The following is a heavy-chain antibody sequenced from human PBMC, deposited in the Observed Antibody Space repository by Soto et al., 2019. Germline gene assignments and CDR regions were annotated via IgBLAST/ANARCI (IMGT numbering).Heavy chain of an antibody. Sequence: GSLRLSCAASGFTFSSYWMSWVRQAPGKGLEWVANIKQDGSEKYYVDSVKGRFTISRDNAKNSLYLQMNSLRAEDTAVYYCAREEVATIIYYYYYMDVWGKGTTVTVSS. V-gene: IGHV3-7*01. CDR1: GFTFSSYW. D-gene: IGHD5-12*01. J-gene: IGHJ6*03. CDR2: IKQDGSEK. CDR3: AREEVATIIYYYYYMDV.